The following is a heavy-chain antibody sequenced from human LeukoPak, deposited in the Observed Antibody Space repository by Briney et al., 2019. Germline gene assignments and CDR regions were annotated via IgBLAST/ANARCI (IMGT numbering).Heavy chain of an antibody. D-gene: IGHD6-19*01. V-gene: IGHV3-23*01. CDR2: ISGSGDNT. CDR1: GFTFSNYA. J-gene: IGHJ4*02. Sequence: GRSLRLSCAASGFTFSNYAMSWVRQAPGKGLEWVSTISGSGDNTYNADSVKGRFTISRDNSKNTLYLQVTSLRVEDTAIYYCAKARSAVAASAANYWGQGTLVTVSS. CDR3: AKARSAVAASAANY.